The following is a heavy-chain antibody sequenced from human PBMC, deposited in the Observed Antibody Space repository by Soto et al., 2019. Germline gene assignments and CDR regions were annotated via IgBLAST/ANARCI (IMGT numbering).Heavy chain of an antibody. CDR2: VYQSGST. CDR3: ARVLYSTGWNWFDP. Sequence: QVQLQESGPGLVKPSETLSLTCTVSGGSISSYYWNWIRQPPGKGLEWIGYVYQSGSTKYNPSLKSRVTISVDTSKNQFSLKLSSVSAADTAVYYCARVLYSTGWNWFDPWGQGTLVTVSS. J-gene: IGHJ5*02. CDR1: GGSISSYY. D-gene: IGHD6-19*01. V-gene: IGHV4-59*01.